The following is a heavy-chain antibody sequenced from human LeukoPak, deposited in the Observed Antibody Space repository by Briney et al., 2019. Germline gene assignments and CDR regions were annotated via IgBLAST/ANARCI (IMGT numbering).Heavy chain of an antibody. CDR1: GFTFSSYW. Sequence: GGSLRLSCAASGFTFSSYWMSWVRQAPGKGLEWVAYIKQDGSEKYYVDSVKGRFAISRDNAKNSLYLQINSLRAEDTAVYYCAFPGDYGPFDYWGQGTLVTVSS. CDR3: AFPGDYGPFDY. D-gene: IGHD4-17*01. V-gene: IGHV3-7*01. J-gene: IGHJ4*02. CDR2: IKQDGSEK.